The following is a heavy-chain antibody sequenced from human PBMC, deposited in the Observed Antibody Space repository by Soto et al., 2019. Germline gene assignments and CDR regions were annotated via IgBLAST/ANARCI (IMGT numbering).Heavy chain of an antibody. D-gene: IGHD2-8*01. V-gene: IGHV3-23*01. J-gene: IGHJ6*02. CDR3: AKEGGCTNGVCYTGYYYYGMDV. Sequence: HPGGSLRLSCAASGFTFSSYAMSWVRQAPGKGLEWVSAISGSGGSTYYADSVKGRFTISRDNSKNTLYLQMNSLRAEDTAVYYCAKEGGCTNGVCYTGYYYYGMDVWGQGTTDTVSS. CDR2: ISGSGGST. CDR1: GFTFSSYA.